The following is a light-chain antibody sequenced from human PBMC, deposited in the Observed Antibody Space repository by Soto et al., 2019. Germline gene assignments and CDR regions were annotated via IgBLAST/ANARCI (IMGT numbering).Light chain of an antibody. Sequence: QSVLTQSPSASASLGASVKLTCTLSSGHSSYAIAWHQQQPEKGPRYLMKLNSDGSHSKGDGIPDRFSGSSSGAERYLTISSLQSEDEADYYCQTGGTGIHVVFGGGTKRTVL. CDR1: SGHSSYA. J-gene: IGLJ2*01. CDR3: QTGGTGIHVV. V-gene: IGLV4-69*01. CDR2: LNSDGSH.